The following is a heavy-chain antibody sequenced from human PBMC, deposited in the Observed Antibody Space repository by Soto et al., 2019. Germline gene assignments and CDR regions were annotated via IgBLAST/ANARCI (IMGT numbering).Heavy chain of an antibody. CDR2: ISVDSGNT. CDR1: GYIFTSYG. V-gene: IGHV1-18*01. D-gene: IGHD3-10*01. CDR3: GRFNGAGTNYYMDV. Sequence: QVQLVQSGAELKKPGASAKVSCKASGYIFTSYGISWVRQAPGQGLEWMAWISVDSGNTNYAQNFQGRVTMTTDTAASTAHMELRSLRSDDTAGYYCGRFNGAGTNYYMDVWGKGTTVIVSS. J-gene: IGHJ6*03.